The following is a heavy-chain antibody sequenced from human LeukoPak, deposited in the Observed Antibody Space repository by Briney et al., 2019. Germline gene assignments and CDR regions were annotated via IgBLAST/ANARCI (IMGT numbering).Heavy chain of an antibody. D-gene: IGHD4-17*01. V-gene: IGHV4-59*08. CDR1: GGSISRYY. Sequence: PSETLSLTCTVSGGSISRYYWSWIRQPPGKGLEWIGYIYYSGSTNYNPSLKSRVTISVDTSKNQFSLKLSSVTAADTAVYYCARRYGDYRKGYFDYWGQGTLVTVSS. CDR3: ARRYGDYRKGYFDY. CDR2: IYYSGST. J-gene: IGHJ4*02.